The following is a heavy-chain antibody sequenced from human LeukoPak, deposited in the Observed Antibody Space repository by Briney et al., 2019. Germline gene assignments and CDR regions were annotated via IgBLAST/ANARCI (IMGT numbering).Heavy chain of an antibody. V-gene: IGHV3-7*01. J-gene: IGHJ4*02. CDR3: ARDPGSSAFDL. D-gene: IGHD1-14*01. CDR1: GFTFRNYW. CDR2: TKPDGSAE. Sequence: GGSLRLSCAASGFTFRNYWMGWVRQAPGKGLEWVANTKPDGSAEYYADSVRGRFTTSRDNANNFLYLQMNSLRAEDTAVYYCARDPGSSAFDLWGRGALVTVSS.